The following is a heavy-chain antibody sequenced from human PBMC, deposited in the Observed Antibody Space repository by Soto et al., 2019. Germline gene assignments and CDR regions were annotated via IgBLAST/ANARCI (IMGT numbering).Heavy chain of an antibody. V-gene: IGHV3-48*01. J-gene: IGHJ1*01. D-gene: IGHD3-22*01. CDR1: GFTFSSYS. CDR3: ARSFYYDSRGYYPLEYFQH. Sequence: GGSLRLSCAASGFTFSSYSMNWVRQAPGKGLEWVSYISSNSDTIYYADSVKGRFTISRDNAENSLCLQMNSLRAEDTAVYYCARSFYYDSRGYYPLEYFQHWGQGTLVTVSS. CDR2: ISSNSDTI.